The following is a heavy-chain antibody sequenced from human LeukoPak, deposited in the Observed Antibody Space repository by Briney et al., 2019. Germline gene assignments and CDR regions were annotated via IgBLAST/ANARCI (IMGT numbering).Heavy chain of an antibody. V-gene: IGHV4-39*07. CDR3: AREDLFDWLFIDY. Sequence: PSETLSLTCAVSGGSISSSSYYWGWIRQPPGKGLEWIGSIYYSGSTYYNPSLKSRVTISVDTSKNQFSLKLSSVTAADTAVYYCAREDLFDWLFIDYWGQGTLVTVSS. J-gene: IGHJ4*02. CDR1: GGSISSSSYY. CDR2: IYYSGST. D-gene: IGHD3-9*01.